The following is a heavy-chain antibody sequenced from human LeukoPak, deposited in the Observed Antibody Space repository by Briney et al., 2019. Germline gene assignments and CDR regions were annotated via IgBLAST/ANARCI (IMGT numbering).Heavy chain of an antibody. V-gene: IGHV4-34*01. CDR3: ARGRLWLQY. CDR2: INHSGST. Sequence: SETLSLTCAVYGGSFSGYYWSWIRQPPGKGLEWIGEINHSGSTNYNPSLKSRVTISVDTSKNQFSLKLSSVTAADTAVYYCARGRLWLQYWGQGTLATVSS. CDR1: GGSFSGYY. J-gene: IGHJ4*02. D-gene: IGHD5-18*01.